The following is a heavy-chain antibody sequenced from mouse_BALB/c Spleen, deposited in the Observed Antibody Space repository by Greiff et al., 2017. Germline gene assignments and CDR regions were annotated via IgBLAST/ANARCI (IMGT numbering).Heavy chain of an antibody. Sequence: DVKLQESGGGLVKPGGSLKLSCAASGFTFSSYAMSWVRQTPEKRLEWVASISSGGSTYYPDSVKSRFTISRDNARNILYLQMSSLRSEDTAMYYCAREYRYDGAMDYWGQGTSVTVSS. CDR3: AREYRYDGAMDY. CDR2: ISSGGST. CDR1: GFTFSSYA. D-gene: IGHD2-14*01. J-gene: IGHJ4*01. V-gene: IGHV5-6-5*01.